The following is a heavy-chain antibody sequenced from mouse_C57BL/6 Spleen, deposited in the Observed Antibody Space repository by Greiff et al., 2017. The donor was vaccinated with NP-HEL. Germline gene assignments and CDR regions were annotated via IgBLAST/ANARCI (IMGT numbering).Heavy chain of an antibody. CDR3: ARQGDYYGYYFDY. Sequence: EVQGVESGGDLVKPGGSLKLSCAASGFTFSSYGMSWVRQTPDKRLEWVATISSGGSYTYYPDSVKGRFTISRDNAKNTLYLQMSSLKSEDTAMYYCARQGDYYGYYFDYWGQGTTLTVSS. D-gene: IGHD1-2*01. CDR2: ISSGGSYT. CDR1: GFTFSSYG. V-gene: IGHV5-6*01. J-gene: IGHJ2*01.